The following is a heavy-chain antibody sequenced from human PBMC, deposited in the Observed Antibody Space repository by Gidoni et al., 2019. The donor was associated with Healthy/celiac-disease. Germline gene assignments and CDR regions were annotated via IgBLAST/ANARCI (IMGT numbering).Heavy chain of an antibody. Sequence: EVQLVESGGGLVQPGGSLRLPCAASAFTFSSYWMHWVRQAPGKGLVRVSRINSDGSSTSDADSVKGRFTISRDNAKNTLYLQMNSLRAEDTAGYYCARENVRDFDYWGQGTLVTVSS. CDR2: INSDGSST. CDR1: AFTFSSYW. V-gene: IGHV3-74*01. J-gene: IGHJ4*02. CDR3: ARENVRDFDY.